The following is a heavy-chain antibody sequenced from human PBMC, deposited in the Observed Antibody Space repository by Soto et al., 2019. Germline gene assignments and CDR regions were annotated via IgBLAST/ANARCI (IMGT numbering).Heavy chain of an antibody. CDR2: IVPFIGTT. Sequence: QVQLVQSGAEVRKPGSSVKVSCKASGDTFSSYAISWVRQAPGQGLEWMGGIVPFIGTTNYAQNFQGRVTITADKSTSNTYMELTSLRSEDTAVYYCARGGFSSSWRFDYWGQGALVTVSS. CDR3: ARGGFSSSWRFDY. J-gene: IGHJ4*02. V-gene: IGHV1-69*06. D-gene: IGHD6-13*01. CDR1: GDTFSSYA.